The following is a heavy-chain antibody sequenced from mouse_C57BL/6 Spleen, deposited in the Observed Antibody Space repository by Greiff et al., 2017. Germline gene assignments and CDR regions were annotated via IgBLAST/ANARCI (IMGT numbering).Heavy chain of an antibody. CDR1: GYAFTNYL. J-gene: IGHJ1*03. CDR2: INPGSGGT. D-gene: IGHD2-4*01. CDR3: ARRRYRGDYDEGYFDV. Sequence: QVQLKESGAELVRPGTSVKVSCKASGYAFTNYLIEWVKQRPGQGLEWIGVINPGSGGTNYNEKFKGKATLTADKSSSTAYMQLSSLTSEDSAVYFCARRRYRGDYDEGYFDVWGTGTTVTVSS. V-gene: IGHV1-54*01.